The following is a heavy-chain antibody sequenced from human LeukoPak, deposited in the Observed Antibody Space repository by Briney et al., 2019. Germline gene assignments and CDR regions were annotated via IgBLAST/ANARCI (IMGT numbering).Heavy chain of an antibody. CDR3: ARRRFSYGDNDAFDI. V-gene: IGHV4-59*08. Sequence: SETLSLTCTISPGSLSSYYWSWIRQSPGKGPEWIGYIYYSGGTNYNPSLESRVTISVDRSTNQFSLKVRSVTAADTAVYYCARRRFSYGDNDAFDIWGQATMVTVSS. CDR2: IYYSGGT. CDR1: PGSLSSYY. D-gene: IGHD5-18*01. J-gene: IGHJ3*02.